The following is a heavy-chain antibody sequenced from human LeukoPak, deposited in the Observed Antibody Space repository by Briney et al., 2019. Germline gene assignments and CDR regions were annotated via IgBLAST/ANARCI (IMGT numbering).Heavy chain of an antibody. J-gene: IGHJ4*02. D-gene: IGHD6-25*01. V-gene: IGHV4-4*02. CDR3: QQRANDH. CDR2: IYHSGST. Sequence: PSETLSLTCAVSGGSISSSNWWSWVRQPPGKGLEWIGEIYHSGSTNYNRSLKSRGTISVDKSKNQFSLKLSSVTAADTAVYYCQQRANDHWDQATLAPVPP. CDR1: GGSISSSNW.